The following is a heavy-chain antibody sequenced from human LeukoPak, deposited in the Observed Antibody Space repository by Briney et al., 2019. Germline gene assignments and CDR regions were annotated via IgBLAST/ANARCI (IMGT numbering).Heavy chain of an antibody. V-gene: IGHV6-1*01. D-gene: IGHD6-19*01. J-gene: IGHJ4*02. CDR2: TYYRSKWYN. Sequence: SQTLSLTCAISEDSVPSNRGAWNWIRQSPSRGLEWLGRTYYRSKWYNDYAVSAKSRIIINTDTSKNQFSLQLNSVTPEDTSVYYCASEKVTGTHSFDYWSQGTLVTVSS. CDR3: ASEKVTGTHSFDY. CDR1: EDSVPSNRGA.